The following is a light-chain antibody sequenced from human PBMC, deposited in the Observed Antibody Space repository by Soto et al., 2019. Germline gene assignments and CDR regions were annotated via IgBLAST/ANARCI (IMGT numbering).Light chain of an antibody. J-gene: IGKJ5*01. V-gene: IGKV3-20*01. Sequence: EIVLTQSPGTLSLSPGERATLSCRASQSVSSSYLAWYQQKPGQAPRLLIYGASSRATGIPDRFSGSGSGTDFSLTISRLEPEDFAVYSCQQYGSSPLFTFGHGTRLEI. CDR1: QSVSSSY. CDR3: QQYGSSPLFT. CDR2: GAS.